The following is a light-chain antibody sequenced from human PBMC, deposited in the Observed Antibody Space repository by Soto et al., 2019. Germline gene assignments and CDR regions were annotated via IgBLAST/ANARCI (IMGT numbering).Light chain of an antibody. CDR3: QLYGSSRWT. V-gene: IGKV3-20*01. J-gene: IGKJ1*01. CDR1: QGVNTR. CDR2: GAS. Sequence: EIVLTQSPATLSSFPGDRVTLSCRASQGVNTRLAWYQHRPGQAPSLLIDGASSRATGIPDRFSGSRSGTDFTLTISRLQPEDFAVYFCQLYGSSRWTFGQGTKVDIK.